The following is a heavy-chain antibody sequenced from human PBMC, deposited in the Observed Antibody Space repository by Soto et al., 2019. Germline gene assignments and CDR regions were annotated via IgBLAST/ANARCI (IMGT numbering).Heavy chain of an antibody. CDR1: GYTFTSYY. J-gene: IGHJ6*02. V-gene: IGHV1-46*03. CDR2: INPSGGST. D-gene: IGHD2-2*01. CDR3: ARDPPSVVVPAAIPYGMDV. Sequence: QVQLVQSGAEVKKPGASVKVSCKASGYTFTSYYMHWVRQAPGQGLEWMGIINPSGGSTSYAQKFKGRVTMTRDTSTSTVYMELSSLRSEDTAVYYCARDPPSVVVPAAIPYGMDVWGQGTTVTVSS.